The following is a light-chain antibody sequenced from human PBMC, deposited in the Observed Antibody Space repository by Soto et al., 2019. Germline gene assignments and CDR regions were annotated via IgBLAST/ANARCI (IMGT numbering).Light chain of an antibody. Sequence: DIQMTQSPSSLSASVGDRVTITCQASQDFTNYLNWYQQKPGKAPKLLVYDASNLQTGVPSRFSGSGSGTDFTFTISILQPEDNATYYCHQYDNLPYTFGQGTKLEIK. J-gene: IGKJ2*01. V-gene: IGKV1-33*01. CDR3: HQYDNLPYT. CDR2: DAS. CDR1: QDFTNY.